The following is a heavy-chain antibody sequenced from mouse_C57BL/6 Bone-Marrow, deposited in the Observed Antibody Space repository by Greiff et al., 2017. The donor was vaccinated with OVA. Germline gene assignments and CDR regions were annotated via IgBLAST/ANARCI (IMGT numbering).Heavy chain of an antibody. J-gene: IGHJ3*01. CDR3: AREERQLRRRPAWFAY. CDR2: IYPGSGNT. Sequence: VQLQESGAELVRPGASVKLSCKASGYTFTDYYINWVKQRPGQGLEWIARIYPGSGNTYYNEKFKGKATLTAEKSSSTAYMQLSSLTSEDSAVYVCAREERQLRRRPAWFAYWGQGTLVTVSA. D-gene: IGHD3-2*02. CDR1: GYTFTDYY. V-gene: IGHV1-76*01.